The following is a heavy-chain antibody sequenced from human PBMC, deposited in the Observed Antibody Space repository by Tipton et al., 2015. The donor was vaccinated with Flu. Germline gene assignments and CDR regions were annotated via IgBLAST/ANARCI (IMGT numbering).Heavy chain of an antibody. CDR3: ARAHNGDYVVRRTLDY. V-gene: IGHV1-18*01. Sequence: QLVQSGPDMKKPGASVKVSCKASGYPFSNYGVTWVRQAPGQRPEWMGWISNDDGDTIYAQSFQGRVTMTTDTSTSTAYMELRDLTFDDTAVYYCARAHNGDYVVRRTLDYWGQGTLVTVSS. D-gene: IGHD4-17*01. J-gene: IGHJ4*02. CDR2: ISNDDGDT. CDR1: GYPFSNYG.